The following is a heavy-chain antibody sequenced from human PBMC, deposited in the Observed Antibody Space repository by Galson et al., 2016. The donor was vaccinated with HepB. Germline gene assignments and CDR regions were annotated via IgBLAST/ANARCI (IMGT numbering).Heavy chain of an antibody. D-gene: IGHD6-13*01. J-gene: IGHJ6*03. CDR2: IWHDGSIK. CDR1: GFSFSTYG. V-gene: IGHV3-33*01. CDR3: ARDYSRSGPMYSYYYMDV. Sequence: SLRLSCAASGFSFSTYGMHWVRQAPGKGLEWVAVIWHDGSIKYYGESVKGRFIISRDNSKNTLFLQMTALGVEDTAVYYCARDYSRSGPMYSYYYMDVWGKGTTVTVSS.